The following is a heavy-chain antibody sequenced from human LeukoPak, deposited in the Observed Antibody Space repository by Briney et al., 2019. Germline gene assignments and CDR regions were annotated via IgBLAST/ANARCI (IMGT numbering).Heavy chain of an antibody. V-gene: IGHV3-48*03. CDR2: ISRSSGSSI. CDR1: GFTFSNYE. D-gene: IGHD6-19*01. CDR3: ARDSSGWYYFDY. J-gene: IGHJ4*02. Sequence: GGSLRLSCAASGFTFSNYEMDWVRQAPGKGLEWVSYISRSSGSSIYYADSVKGRFTISRDNAKNSLYLQMNSLRAEDTAVYYCARDSSGWYYFDYWGQGILVTVSS.